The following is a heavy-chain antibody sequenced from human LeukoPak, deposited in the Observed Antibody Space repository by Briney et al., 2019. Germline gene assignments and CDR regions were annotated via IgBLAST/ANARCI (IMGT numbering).Heavy chain of an antibody. CDR1: GGSISSGSYY. J-gene: IGHJ3*02. V-gene: IGHV4-61*02. CDR3: SSVWGSDAFDI. D-gene: IGHD3-16*01. Sequence: SETLSLTCTVSGGSISSGSYYWSWIRQPAGKGLEWIGRIYTSGSTNYNPSLKSRVTISVDTSKNQFSLKLSPVTAADTAVYYCSSVWGSDAFDIWGQGTMVTVSS. CDR2: IYTSGST.